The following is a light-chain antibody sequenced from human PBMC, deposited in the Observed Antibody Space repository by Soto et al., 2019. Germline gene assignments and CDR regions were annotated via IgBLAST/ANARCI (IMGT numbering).Light chain of an antibody. J-gene: IGKJ3*01. CDR2: WAS. V-gene: IGKV4-1*01. Sequence: DIVMTQSPDSLAVSLGERATINCKSSQSVLYSSNNKNYLAWYQQKPGQPPKLLIYWASTRESGVPDRFSGSGSATDFTLTIGSLQAEDVAVYYGQQYCSTLVTFGPGTKVDIK. CDR3: QQYCSTLVT. CDR1: QSVLYSSNNKNY.